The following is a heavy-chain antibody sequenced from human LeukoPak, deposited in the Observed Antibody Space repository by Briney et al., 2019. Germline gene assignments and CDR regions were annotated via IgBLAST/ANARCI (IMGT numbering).Heavy chain of an antibody. V-gene: IGHV3-30*04. CDR1: GFTFSTYA. J-gene: IGHJ4*02. CDR3: ARDTVTNTHAYDYFDY. CDR2: ISYDGVNK. D-gene: IGHD4-11*01. Sequence: GRSLRLSCAASGFTFSTYAMHWVRQAPGKGLEWVAVISYDGVNKFYTDSVKGRFTISRDNSKNTLYLQMDSLRAEDTAVYYCARDTVTNTHAYDYFDYWGQGTLVTVSS.